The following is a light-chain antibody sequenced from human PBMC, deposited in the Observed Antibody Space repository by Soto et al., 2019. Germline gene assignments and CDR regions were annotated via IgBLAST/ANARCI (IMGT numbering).Light chain of an antibody. CDR2: EGS. V-gene: IGLV2-23*01. CDR1: SRDVGSYNL. J-gene: IGLJ2*01. Sequence: QSVLTQPASVSGSPGQSITISCTGTSRDVGSYNLVSWYQQHPGKAPKLMIYEGSKRPSGVSNRFSGSKSGNTASLTISGLQAEDEAEYYCCSYAGSSTSVVFGGGTKVTVL. CDR3: CSYAGSSTSVV.